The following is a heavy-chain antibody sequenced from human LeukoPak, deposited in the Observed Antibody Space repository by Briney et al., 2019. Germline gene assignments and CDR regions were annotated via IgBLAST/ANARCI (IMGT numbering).Heavy chain of an antibody. Sequence: PSETLSLTCTVSGGSISSGGYYWSWIRQHPGKGLEWIGYIYYSGSTYYNPSLKSRVTISVDTSKNQFSLKLSSVTAADTAVYYCARAYYGSGNFYFDYWGQGTLVTVSS. CDR3: ARAYYGSGNFYFDY. CDR2: IYYSGST. CDR1: GGSISSGGYY. D-gene: IGHD3-10*01. J-gene: IGHJ4*02. V-gene: IGHV4-31*03.